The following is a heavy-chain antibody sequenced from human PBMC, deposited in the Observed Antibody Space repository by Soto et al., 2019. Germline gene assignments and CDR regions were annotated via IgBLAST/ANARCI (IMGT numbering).Heavy chain of an antibody. J-gene: IGHJ5*02. CDR1: GFTFTSFT. Sequence: QVQLVEPGGGVVQPGGSLSLSCATSGFTFTSFTMHWVRQAPGKGLEWIAVMSYDGARTDYADAVKGRFTISRDTSKNTLYLQMNNLRHDDTAMYYCARDRPYGDPNCFDPWGQGTLVTVSS. CDR2: MSYDGART. V-gene: IGHV3-30-3*01. D-gene: IGHD4-17*01. CDR3: ARDRPYGDPNCFDP.